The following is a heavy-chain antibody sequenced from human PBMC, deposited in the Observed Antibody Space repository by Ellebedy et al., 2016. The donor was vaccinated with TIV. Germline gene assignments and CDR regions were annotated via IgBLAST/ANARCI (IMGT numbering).Heavy chain of an antibody. CDR1: GFTFRSYW. V-gene: IGHV3-7*01. J-gene: IGHJ5*02. Sequence: GESLKISCAASGFTFRSYWMSWVRQAPGKGLEWVANIKQEGSEKYYVDSVTGRFTISRDNAKNLLYLPLTSLRADDTAVYYCAKDQGLSNWFDPWGQGTLVTVSS. CDR3: AKDQGLSNWFDP. D-gene: IGHD2-15*01. CDR2: IKQEGSEK.